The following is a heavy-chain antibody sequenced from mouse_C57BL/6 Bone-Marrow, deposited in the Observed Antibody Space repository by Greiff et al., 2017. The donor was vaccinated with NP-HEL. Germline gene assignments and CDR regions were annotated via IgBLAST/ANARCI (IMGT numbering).Heavy chain of an antibody. D-gene: IGHD2-1*01. CDR3: AIEEGYGNSYYAMDY. CDR1: GYTFTSYW. J-gene: IGHJ4*01. Sequence: QVQLQQPGAELVKPGASVKVSCKASGYTFTSYWMHWVKQRPGQGLEWIGRIHPSDSDTNYNQKFKGKATLTVDKSSSTAYLQLSSLTSEDSAVYYCAIEEGYGNSYYAMDYWGQGTSVTVSS. V-gene: IGHV1-74*01. CDR2: IHPSDSDT.